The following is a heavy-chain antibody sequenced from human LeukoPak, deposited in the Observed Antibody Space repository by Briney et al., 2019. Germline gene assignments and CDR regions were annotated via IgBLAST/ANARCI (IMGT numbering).Heavy chain of an antibody. J-gene: IGHJ4*02. CDR2: INPSGGST. Sequence: GTSVKVSCKASGYTFTSYYMHWVRQAPGQGLEWMGIINPSGGSTSYAQKFQGRVTMTRDMSTSTVYMELSSLRSEDTAVYYCARDHRGESDYVEFYDYWGQGTLVTVSS. D-gene: IGHD4-17*01. V-gene: IGHV1-46*01. CDR1: GYTFTSYY. CDR3: ARDHRGESDYVEFYDY.